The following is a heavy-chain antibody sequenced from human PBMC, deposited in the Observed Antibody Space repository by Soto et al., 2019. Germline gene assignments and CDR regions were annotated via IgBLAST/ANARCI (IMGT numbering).Heavy chain of an antibody. CDR2: IKSKTDGGTT. D-gene: IGHD2-15*01. CDR1: GFTFSNAW. CDR3: TTDINLYCSGGSCYTDY. Sequence: GGSLRLSCAASGFTFSNAWMNWVRQAPGKGLEWVGRIKSKTDGGTTDYAAPVKGRFTISRDDSKNTLYLQMNSLKTEDTAVYYCTTDINLYCSGGSCYTDYWGQGTLVTVSS. V-gene: IGHV3-15*07. J-gene: IGHJ4*02.